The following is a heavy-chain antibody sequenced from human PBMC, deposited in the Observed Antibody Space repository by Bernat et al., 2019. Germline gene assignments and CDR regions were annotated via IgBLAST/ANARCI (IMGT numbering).Heavy chain of an antibody. CDR1: GGSISSSSYY. CDR2: IYYSGST. J-gene: IGHJ4*02. D-gene: IGHD3-22*01. CDR3: ARGSSGYFGSLFDY. Sequence: QLQLQESGPGLVKPSETLSLTCTVSGGSISSSSYYWGWIRQPPGKGLEWIGSIYYSGSTYYNPSLKSRVTISVDRSKNQFSLKLSSVTAADTAVYYCARGSSGYFGSLFDYWGQGTLVTVSS. V-gene: IGHV4-39*07.